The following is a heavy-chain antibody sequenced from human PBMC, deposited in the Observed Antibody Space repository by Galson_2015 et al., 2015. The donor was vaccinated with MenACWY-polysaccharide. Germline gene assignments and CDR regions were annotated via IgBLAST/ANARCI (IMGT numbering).Heavy chain of an antibody. D-gene: IGHD6-13*01. CDR1: GFTFSGYG. J-gene: IGHJ4*02. CDR3: VKGGSSMYFDS. Sequence: SLRLSCAGSGFTFSGYGMNWVRQAPGKGLEWVAAINSSGGGTYYTHSVKDRFTISRDNSKNTLSLQMNSLRVEDTAVYYRVKGGSSMYFDSWGQGTLVTVSS. CDR2: INSSGGGT. V-gene: IGHV3-23*01.